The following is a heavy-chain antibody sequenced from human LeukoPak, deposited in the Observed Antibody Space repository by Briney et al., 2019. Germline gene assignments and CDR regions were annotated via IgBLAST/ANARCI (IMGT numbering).Heavy chain of an antibody. V-gene: IGHV4-59*01. J-gene: IGHJ6*03. Sequence: NPSETLSLTCTVSGGSIRSFYWSWIRQSPGKGLEWIGHIYYSGSTNYSPSLKSRVTISVDTPNNQFFLKMTSVTAADTAVYYCARTHSYYYYYLDVWGKGATVTVSS. CDR2: IYYSGST. CDR1: GGSIRSFY. CDR3: ARTHSYYYYYLDV.